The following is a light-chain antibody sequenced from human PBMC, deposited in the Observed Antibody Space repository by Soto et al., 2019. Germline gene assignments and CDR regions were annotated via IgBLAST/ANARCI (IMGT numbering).Light chain of an antibody. CDR2: AAS. CDR3: QQLNTYPVT. CDR1: QGISRY. Sequence: DIHMTQSPSTLSASVGDRVTITCRASQGISRYLSWYQQKPGRAPKLLISAASTLQSGVPARFSGSGSGTDFTLSITSLQPEDFATYYCQQLNTYPVTFGGGTKVDIK. J-gene: IGKJ4*01. V-gene: IGKV1-9*01.